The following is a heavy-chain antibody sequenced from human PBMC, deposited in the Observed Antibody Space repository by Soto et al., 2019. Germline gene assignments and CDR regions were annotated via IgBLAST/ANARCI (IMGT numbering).Heavy chain of an antibody. CDR1: GYTFSTYG. CDR3: ARDWKGAEGFDP. Sequence: QVQLVQSGAEVKKPGASVKVSFKASGYTFSTYGFSWVRHAPGQGLEWMGWIGADNGDTNYAQNFQGRVTMTTGTSTTTSYMELRSLTSDDTAVYFCARDWKGAEGFDPWGQGTLVTVSS. V-gene: IGHV1-18*01. J-gene: IGHJ5*02. D-gene: IGHD1-1*01. CDR2: IGADNGDT.